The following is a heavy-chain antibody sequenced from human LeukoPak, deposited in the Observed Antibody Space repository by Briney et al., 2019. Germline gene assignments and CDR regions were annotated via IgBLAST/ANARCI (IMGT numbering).Heavy chain of an antibody. CDR1: GFKFGNNG. Sequence: PGRSLRLSCAASGFKFGNNGMHWVREAPGKGLEWVAAIRYDGSHEFYADSVKGRFTISRDNSKSTLYLQMNSLRVEDTAVYYCARGRYDSSGSILGYYYYGMDVWGQGTTVTVSS. D-gene: IGHD3-22*01. CDR3: ARGRYDSSGSILGYYYYGMDV. J-gene: IGHJ6*02. V-gene: IGHV3-33*01. CDR2: IRYDGSHE.